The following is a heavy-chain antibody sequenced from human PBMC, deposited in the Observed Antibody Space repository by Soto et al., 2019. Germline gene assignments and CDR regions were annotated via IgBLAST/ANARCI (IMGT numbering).Heavy chain of an antibody. V-gene: IGHV4-4*07. CDR2: IHSSGST. CDR3: ARDQGVAAAGITWFDP. J-gene: IGHJ5*02. Sequence: QVQLQASGPGLVKPSETLSLTCTVSGASMNSYHWSWIRQPAGKGLEWIGHIHSSGSTNYNPSLKSRVTMSVDTTKHQFSLRLMSLTAADTAVYYCARDQGVAAAGITWFDPWGQGPLVTVSS. CDR1: GASMNSYH. D-gene: IGHD6-13*01.